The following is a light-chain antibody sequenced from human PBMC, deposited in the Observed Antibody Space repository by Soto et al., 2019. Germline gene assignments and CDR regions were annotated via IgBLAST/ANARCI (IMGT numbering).Light chain of an antibody. CDR3: AAWDDSLNGWV. CDR2: SNN. J-gene: IGLJ3*02. CDR1: SSYIGSNT. Sequence: QSVLTQPPSASWTPGQRVTISCSGSSSYIGSNTVNWYQQLPGTAPKLLIYSNNQRPSGVPDRFSGSKSGTSASLAISGLQSEDEADYYCAAWDDSLNGWVFGGGTKLTV. V-gene: IGLV1-44*01.